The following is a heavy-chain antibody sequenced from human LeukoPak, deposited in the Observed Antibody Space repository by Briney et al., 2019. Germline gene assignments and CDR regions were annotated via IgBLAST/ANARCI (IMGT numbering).Heavy chain of an antibody. CDR3: AKVMKGSERLTMVRGVIIKTAGLYYMDV. CDR1: GFTFSSYA. V-gene: IGHV3-23*01. J-gene: IGHJ6*03. D-gene: IGHD3-10*01. CDR2: ISGSGGST. Sequence: PGGSLRLSCAASGFTFSSYAMSWARQAPGKGLEWVSAISGSGGSTYYADSVKGRFTISRDNSKNTVYLQMNSLRAEDTAVYYCAKVMKGSERLTMVRGVIIKTAGLYYMDVWGKGTTVTVSS.